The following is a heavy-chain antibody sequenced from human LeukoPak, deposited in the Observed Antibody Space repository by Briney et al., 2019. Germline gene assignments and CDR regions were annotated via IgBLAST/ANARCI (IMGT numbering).Heavy chain of an antibody. Sequence: GGSLRLSCGASGFTFSRYSMNGVRQAPGKGLEWVSSISSSSSYIYYADSVKGRFTISRDNAKNSLYLQMNSLRAEDTAVYYCARGGAGYCTNGASCGYWFDPWGQGTLVTVSS. J-gene: IGHJ5*02. CDR3: ARGGAGYCTNGASCGYWFDP. D-gene: IGHD2-8*01. CDR2: ISSSSSYI. V-gene: IGHV3-21*01. CDR1: GFTFSRYS.